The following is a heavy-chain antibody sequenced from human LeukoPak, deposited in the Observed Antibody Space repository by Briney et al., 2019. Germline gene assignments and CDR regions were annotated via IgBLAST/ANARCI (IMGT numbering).Heavy chain of an antibody. D-gene: IGHD4-17*01. CDR2: LSSSSSTM. V-gene: IGHV3-48*02. CDR3: ARTVTSFYYFDY. J-gene: IGHJ4*02. CDR1: GFTFSSYS. Sequence: GGSLRLSCAASGFTFSSYSMSWVRQAPGKGVEWVSFLSSSSSTMFCADSVKGRFTISRDNGKNSLYLQMNSLRDEDTAVYYCARTVTSFYYFDYWGQGALVTVSS.